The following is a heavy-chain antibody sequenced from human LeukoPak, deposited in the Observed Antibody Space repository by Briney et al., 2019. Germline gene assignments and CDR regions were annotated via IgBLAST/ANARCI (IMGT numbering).Heavy chain of an antibody. V-gene: IGHV1-69*13. Sequence: GASAKVSCKASGFTFTSHGFNWVRQAPGQGLEWMGGIIPIFGTANYAQKFQGRVTITADESTSTAYMELSSLRSDDTAVYYCARGGCSSTSCYTGYDYWGQGTLVTVSS. J-gene: IGHJ4*02. CDR3: ARGGCSSTSCYTGYDY. D-gene: IGHD2-2*02. CDR2: IIPIFGTA. CDR1: GFTFTSHG.